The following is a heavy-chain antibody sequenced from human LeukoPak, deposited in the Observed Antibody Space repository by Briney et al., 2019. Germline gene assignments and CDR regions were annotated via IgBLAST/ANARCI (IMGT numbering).Heavy chain of an antibody. V-gene: IGHV4-59*08. Sequence: SETLSLTCTVSGGSISSYYWSWIRQPPGKGLEWIGYIYYSGSTNYNPSLKSRVTISVDTSKNQFSLKLSSVTAADTAVYYCARLMDAYYDYVWGSYPLHAFDIWGQGTMVIVSS. CDR1: GGSISSYY. D-gene: IGHD3-16*01. J-gene: IGHJ3*02. CDR2: IYYSGST. CDR3: ARLMDAYYDYVWGSYPLHAFDI.